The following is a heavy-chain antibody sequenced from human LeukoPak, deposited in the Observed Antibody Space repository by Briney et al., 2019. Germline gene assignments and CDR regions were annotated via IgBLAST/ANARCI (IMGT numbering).Heavy chain of an antibody. D-gene: IGHD3-9*01. J-gene: IGHJ4*02. CDR2: ISGSGLST. V-gene: IGHV3-23*01. Sequence: GGSLRLSCEASGFSFDSYAMSWVRQAPGKGLEWVSAISGSGLSTYYADSVKGRFTISRDNSKNTLYLQMNSLRAEDTAVYYCAKGRYGILTGYYGLIDYWGQGTLVTVSS. CDR1: GFSFDSYA. CDR3: AKGRYGILTGYYGLIDY.